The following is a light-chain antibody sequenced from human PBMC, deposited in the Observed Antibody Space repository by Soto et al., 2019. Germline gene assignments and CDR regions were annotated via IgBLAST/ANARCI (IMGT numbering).Light chain of an antibody. CDR1: QSVSSY. Sequence: EIVLTQSPATLSLSPGERATLSCRASQSVSSYLAWYQQKPGQAPRLLIYDASNRATGIPARFSGSGSGTDFTLNISSLEPEDFAVYYCQQRSNWPPLNFGGGTKVEIK. V-gene: IGKV3-11*01. J-gene: IGKJ4*01. CDR3: QQRSNWPPLN. CDR2: DAS.